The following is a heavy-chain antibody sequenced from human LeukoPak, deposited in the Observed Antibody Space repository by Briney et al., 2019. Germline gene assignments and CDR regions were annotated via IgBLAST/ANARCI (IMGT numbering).Heavy chain of an antibody. Sequence: GGSLRLSCATSGFTLTTYWMSWVRQAPGKGLEWVANIRHDGSEKNYVDSVKGRFTISRDNSKNTLYLQMNSLRAEDTAVYYCARTPGIAVAGTGYFDYWGQGTLVTVSS. CDR3: ARTPGIAVAGTGYFDY. J-gene: IGHJ4*02. D-gene: IGHD6-19*01. CDR1: GFTLTTYW. V-gene: IGHV3-7*03. CDR2: IRHDGSEK.